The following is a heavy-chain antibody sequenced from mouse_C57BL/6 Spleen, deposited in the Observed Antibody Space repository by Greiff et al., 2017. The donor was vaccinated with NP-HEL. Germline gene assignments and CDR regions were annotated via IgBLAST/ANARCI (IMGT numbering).Heavy chain of an antibody. CDR2: INPNNGGT. Sequence: EVKLQQSGPELVKPGASVKISCKASGYTFTDYYMNWVKQSHGKSLEWIGDINPNNGGTSYNQKFKGKATLTVDKSSSTAYMELRSLTSEDSAVYYCARHLTTVVSSMDYWGQGTSVTVSS. CDR1: GYTFTDYY. D-gene: IGHD1-1*01. J-gene: IGHJ4*01. CDR3: ARHLTTVVSSMDY. V-gene: IGHV1-26*01.